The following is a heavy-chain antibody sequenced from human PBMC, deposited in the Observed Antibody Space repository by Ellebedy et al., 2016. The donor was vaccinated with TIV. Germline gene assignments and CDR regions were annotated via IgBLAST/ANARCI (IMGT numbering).Heavy chain of an antibody. J-gene: IGHJ4*02. D-gene: IGHD3-10*01. CDR1: GFTFSNSW. CDR3: ARRSRGPPYYFDY. V-gene: IGHV3-48*04. CDR2: ISGSGGMM. Sequence: PGGSLRLSCAASGFTFSNSWMNWVRQAPGKGLEWVSYISGSGGMMDHADSVKGRFTISRDNAKNSLYLQLNSLRAEDTAVYYCARRSRGPPYYFDYWGQGTLVTVSS.